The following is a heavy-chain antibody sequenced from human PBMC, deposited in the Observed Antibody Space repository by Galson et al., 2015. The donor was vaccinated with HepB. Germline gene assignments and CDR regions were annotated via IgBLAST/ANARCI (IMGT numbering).Heavy chain of an antibody. CDR2: IKSKTDGGTT. Sequence: SLRLSCAASGFTFSNAWMSWVRQAPGKGLEWVGRIKSKTDGGTTDYAAPVKGRFTISRDDSKNTLYLQMNSLKTEDTAVYYCTTVGKDIVLVTDTTFSFDIWGQGTMVTVSS. J-gene: IGHJ3*02. CDR3: TTVGKDIVLVTDTTFSFDI. D-gene: IGHD2-8*02. CDR1: GFTFSNAW. V-gene: IGHV3-15*01.